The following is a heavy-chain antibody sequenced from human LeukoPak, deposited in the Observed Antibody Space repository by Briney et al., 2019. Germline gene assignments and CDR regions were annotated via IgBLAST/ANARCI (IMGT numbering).Heavy chain of an antibody. CDR2: INHSGST. CDR3: ARSLGYYYSFGYY. D-gene: IGHD3-22*01. CDR1: GVSFSGYY. Sequence: SETPSLTCAVYGVSFSGYYWSWIRQPPGKGLEWIGEINHSGSTNYNPSLKSRVAISVDTSKNQFSLKLSSVTAADTAVYYCARSLGYYYSFGYYWGQGTLVTVSS. J-gene: IGHJ4*02. V-gene: IGHV4-34*01.